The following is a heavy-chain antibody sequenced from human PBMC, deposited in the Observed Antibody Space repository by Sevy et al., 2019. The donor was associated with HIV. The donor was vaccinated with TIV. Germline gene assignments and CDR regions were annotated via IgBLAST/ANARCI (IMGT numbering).Heavy chain of an antibody. CDR2: TRNKADSYTT. CDR3: ATHAGIAAAGRVFDY. CDR1: GFTFSDHY. Sequence: GGSLRLSCAASGFTFSDHYMEWVRQAPGKGLEWVGRTRNKADSYTTEYAASVKGRITISRDDSKSSLYLKMNSLKTEDTAVYYCATHAGIAAAGRVFDYWGQGSLVTVSS. J-gene: IGHJ4*02. V-gene: IGHV3-72*01. D-gene: IGHD6-13*01.